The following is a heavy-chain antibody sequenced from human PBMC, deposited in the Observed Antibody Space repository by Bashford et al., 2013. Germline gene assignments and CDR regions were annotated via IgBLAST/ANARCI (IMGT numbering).Heavy chain of an antibody. Sequence: GSLRLSCAASGFTFSSYAMSWVRQAPGMGLEWVSAIGSSGDSTYYANSVRGRFTISRDNAKNSLYLQMNSLKAEDTALYYCARDHPVSVLGTTHYDMDVWGQGTTVTVSS. J-gene: IGHJ6*02. V-gene: IGHV3-23*01. D-gene: IGHD1-1*01. CDR1: GFTFSSYA. CDR3: ARDHPVSVLGTTHYDMDV. CDR2: IGSSGDST.